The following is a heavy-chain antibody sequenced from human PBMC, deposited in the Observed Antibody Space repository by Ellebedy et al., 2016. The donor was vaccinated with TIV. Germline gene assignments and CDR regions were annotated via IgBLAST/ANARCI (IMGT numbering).Heavy chain of an antibody. CDR3: ARESVRYFDWDY. Sequence: GGSLRLSCVASGFTLSGYYMHWVRQVPGKGLVWVARINTDGSSTSYADSVEGRFTISRDNAKKTLYLEMSGLRVEDTAVYYCARESVRYFDWDYWGQGTLVTV. J-gene: IGHJ4*02. CDR2: INTDGSST. CDR1: GFTLSGYY. V-gene: IGHV3-74*01. D-gene: IGHD3-9*01.